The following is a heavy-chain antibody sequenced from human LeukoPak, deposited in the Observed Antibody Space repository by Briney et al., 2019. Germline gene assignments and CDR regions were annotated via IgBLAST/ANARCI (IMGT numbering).Heavy chain of an antibody. V-gene: IGHV3-21*01. CDR1: GFTFSSHA. Sequence: GGSLRLSCAASGFTFSSHAMTWVRQAPGKGLEWVSSISSSSSYIYYADSVKGRFTISRDNAKNSLYLQMNSLRAEDTAVYYCARARGSGYSPSGDYWGQGTLVTVSS. D-gene: IGHD3-22*01. J-gene: IGHJ4*02. CDR3: ARARGSGYSPSGDY. CDR2: ISSSSSYI.